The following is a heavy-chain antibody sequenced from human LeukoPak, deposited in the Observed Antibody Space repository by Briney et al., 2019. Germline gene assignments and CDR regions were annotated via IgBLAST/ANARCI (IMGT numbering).Heavy chain of an antibody. V-gene: IGHV3-11*01. CDR2: ISSSGSTI. Sequence: GGSLRLSCAASGFTFSDYYMSWIRQAPGKGLEWVSYISSSGSTIYYADSVKGRFTIYRDNSKNTLYLQMNSLRAEDTAVYYCAKDESAGSYYYYYYMDVWGKGTTVTISS. CDR3: AKDESAGSYYYYYYMDV. J-gene: IGHJ6*03. CDR1: GFTFSDYY.